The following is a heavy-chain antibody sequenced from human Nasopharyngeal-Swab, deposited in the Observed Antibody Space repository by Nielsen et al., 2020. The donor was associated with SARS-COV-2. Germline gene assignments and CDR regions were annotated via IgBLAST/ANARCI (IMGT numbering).Heavy chain of an antibody. CDR2: ISSSGSTI. J-gene: IGHJ4*02. CDR3: AAAPSGDYGGY. D-gene: IGHD4-23*01. CDR1: GFTFSSYA. Sequence: GGSLRLSCSASGFTFSSYAMHWVRQAPGKGLEWVSYISSSGSTIYYADSVKGRFTISRDNSKNTLYLQMNSLRAEDTAVYYCAAAPSGDYGGYWGQGTLVTVSS. V-gene: IGHV3-48*01.